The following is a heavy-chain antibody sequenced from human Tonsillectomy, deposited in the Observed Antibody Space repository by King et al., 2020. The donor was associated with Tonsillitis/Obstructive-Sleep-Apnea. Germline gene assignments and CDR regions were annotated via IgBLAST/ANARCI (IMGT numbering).Heavy chain of an antibody. Sequence: QLVQSGAEVKKPGASVKVSCKASGYTLTSYGISWVRQAPGQGLEWMGWISAYNGNTNYAQKLQGRVTMTTDTSTSTAYMELRSLRSDDTAVYYCARVHSYCSSTSCLGYWAQGTLVTVSS. D-gene: IGHD2-2*01. J-gene: IGHJ4*02. CDR2: ISAYNGNT. CDR3: ARVHSYCSSTSCLGY. CDR1: GYTLTSYG. V-gene: IGHV1-18*01.